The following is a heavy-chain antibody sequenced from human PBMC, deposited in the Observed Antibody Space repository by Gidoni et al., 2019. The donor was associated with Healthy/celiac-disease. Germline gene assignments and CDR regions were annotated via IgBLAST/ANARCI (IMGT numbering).Heavy chain of an antibody. J-gene: IGHJ3*02. CDR3: AKVAYCGGDCYSGAFDI. Sequence: EVQLLESGGGLVQPGGSLRLSCAASGFTFSSYAMSWVRQAPGKGLEWVSAISGSCGSTYYADSVKGRFTISRDNSKNTLYLQMNSLRAEDTAVYYCAKVAYCGGDCYSGAFDIWGQGTMVTVSS. V-gene: IGHV3-23*01. D-gene: IGHD2-21*02. CDR1: GFTFSSYA. CDR2: ISGSCGST.